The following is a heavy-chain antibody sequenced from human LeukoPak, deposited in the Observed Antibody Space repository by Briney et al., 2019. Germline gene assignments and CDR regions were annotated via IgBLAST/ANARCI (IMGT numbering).Heavy chain of an antibody. CDR3: ARALRYYDSSGYYPLIDY. J-gene: IGHJ4*02. Sequence: SETLSLTCAVYGGSFSGYYWSWIRQPPGKGLEWIGEINHSGSTNYNPSLKSRVTISVDTSKNQFSLKLSSVTAADTAVYYCARALRYYDSSGYYPLIDYWGQGTLVTVSS. D-gene: IGHD3-22*01. CDR2: INHSGST. V-gene: IGHV4-34*01. CDR1: GGSFSGYY.